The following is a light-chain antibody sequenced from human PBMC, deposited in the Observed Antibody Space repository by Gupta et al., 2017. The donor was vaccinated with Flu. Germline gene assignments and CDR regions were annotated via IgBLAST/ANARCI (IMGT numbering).Light chain of an antibody. CDR1: TSPNQF. J-gene: IGLJ2*01. Sequence: SSEVTQPPSLSVSPVQTARHTCSGDTSPNQFVFWSQQKPGQAPVLMIYRDIERPSGIPGRFCGYSSGTIVTVTITGVQAEDEADYYCQTVDSSGTFIFGGGTKLTV. CDR3: QTVDSSGTFI. CDR2: RDI. V-gene: IGLV3-25*02.